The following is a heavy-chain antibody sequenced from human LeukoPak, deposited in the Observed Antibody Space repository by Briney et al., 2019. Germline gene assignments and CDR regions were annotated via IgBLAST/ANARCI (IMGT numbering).Heavy chain of an antibody. V-gene: IGHV1-69*05. CDR1: GGTFSSYA. D-gene: IGHD6-19*01. CDR2: IIPFFGTA. J-gene: IGHJ3*02. Sequence: SVKVSCKASGGTFSSYAISWARQAPGQGLEWMGGIIPFFGTANYAQKFQGRVTITTDESTSTAYMELSSLRSEDTAVYYCARNTAGSGWYREAFDIWGQGTMVTVSS. CDR3: ARNTAGSGWYREAFDI.